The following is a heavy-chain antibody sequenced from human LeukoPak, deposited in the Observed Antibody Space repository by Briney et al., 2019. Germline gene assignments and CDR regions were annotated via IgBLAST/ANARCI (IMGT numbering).Heavy chain of an antibody. CDR3: VRDVRGVGQDYYYMDV. D-gene: IGHD3-10*01. Sequence: GGSLRLSCAASGFMFNAHWMHWIRQAPGKGLVWVSRINRDGASITYADSARGRFTVSRDNAKSTLYLQMNSLTADDTALYYCVRDVRGVGQDYYYMDVWGKGTTVTVSS. CDR2: INRDGASI. CDR1: GFMFNAHW. V-gene: IGHV3-74*01. J-gene: IGHJ6*03.